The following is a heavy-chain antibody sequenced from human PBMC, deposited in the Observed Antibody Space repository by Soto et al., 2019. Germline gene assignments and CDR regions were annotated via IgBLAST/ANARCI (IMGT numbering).Heavy chain of an antibody. CDR1: GLTVSSNY. V-gene: IGHV3-53*02. J-gene: IGHJ3*02. CDR3: ARDRPGDEGDGFDI. Sequence: EVQLVETGGGLIQPGGSLRLSCAASGLTVSSNYMNWVRQDPGKGLEWVSVLYSGGSTHYAGSVKGRFIISRDNSKDTLYLQMISLRVEDTGVYYCARDRPGDEGDGFDIWGHGTMVTVSS. D-gene: IGHD3-10*01. CDR2: LYSGGST.